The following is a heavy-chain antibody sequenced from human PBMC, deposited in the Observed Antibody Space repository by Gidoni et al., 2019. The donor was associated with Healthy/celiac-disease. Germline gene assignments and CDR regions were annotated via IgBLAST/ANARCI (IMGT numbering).Heavy chain of an antibody. V-gene: IGHV4-39*01. CDR1: GGSISSSSYY. CDR2: IYYSGST. J-gene: IGHJ5*02. CDR3: ARHGSGSYWRGGWFDP. Sequence: QLQLQESGPGLVKPSETLSLTCTVSGGSISSSSYYWGWIRQPPGKGREWIGSIYYSGSTYYNPSRKSRVNISVDTSKNQFSRKLSSVTAADTAVYYGARHGSGSYWRGGWFDPWGQGTLVTVSS. D-gene: IGHD3-10*01.